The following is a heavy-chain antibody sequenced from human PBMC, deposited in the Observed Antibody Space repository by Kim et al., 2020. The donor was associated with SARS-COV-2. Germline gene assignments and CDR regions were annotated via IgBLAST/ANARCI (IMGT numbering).Heavy chain of an antibody. V-gene: IGHV1-18*01. D-gene: IGHD4-17*01. Sequence: AQKLQGRVTMTTDTSTSTAYMELRSLRSDDTAVYYCARVKLQIDYSSPDYWGQGTLVTVSS. CDR3: ARVKLQIDYSSPDY. J-gene: IGHJ4*02.